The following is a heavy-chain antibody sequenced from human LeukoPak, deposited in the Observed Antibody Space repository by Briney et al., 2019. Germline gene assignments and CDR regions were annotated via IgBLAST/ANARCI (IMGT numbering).Heavy chain of an antibody. J-gene: IGHJ4*02. CDR1: GGSISSSSYY. CDR3: ARGVARSSKFHFSYYFDY. CDR2: IYHSGST. Sequence: SETLSLTCTVSGGSISSSSYYWGWIRQPPGKGLEWIGSIYHSGSTYYNPSLKSRVTISVDMSKNQFSLKLSSVTAADTAVYYCARGVARSSKFHFSYYFDYWGQGTLVTVSS. V-gene: IGHV4-39*07. D-gene: IGHD6-6*01.